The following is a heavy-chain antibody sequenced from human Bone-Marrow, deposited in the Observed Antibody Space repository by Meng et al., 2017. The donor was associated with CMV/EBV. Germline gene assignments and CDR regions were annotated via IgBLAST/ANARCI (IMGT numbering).Heavy chain of an antibody. V-gene: IGHV3-30*02. J-gene: IGHJ4*02. Sequence: GGSLSLSCAASGFRFGGYGMQWVRQAPGKGLEWVSFIRYDGNNKDYGASVKGRFTVSRDNSKNMVYLQMNSLRSEDTAVYYCAKDDSAYFDFRSGYSTPPDYWGQGTLVTVSS. CDR1: GFRFGGYG. CDR2: IRYDGNNK. D-gene: IGHD3-3*01. CDR3: AKDDSAYFDFRSGYSTPPDY.